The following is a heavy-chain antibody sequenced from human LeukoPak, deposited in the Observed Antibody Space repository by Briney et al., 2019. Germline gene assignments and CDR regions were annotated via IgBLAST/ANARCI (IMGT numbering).Heavy chain of an antibody. CDR3: ARDLLGITMVRGALSADY. Sequence: GGSLRLSCAASGFTFSSYWMSWVRQAPGKGLEWVANIKQDGSEKYYVDSVKGRFTISRDNAKNSLYLQMNSLRAEDTAVYYCARDLLGITMVRGALSADYWGQGTLVTVSS. CDR1: GFTFSSYW. V-gene: IGHV3-7*01. J-gene: IGHJ4*02. CDR2: IKQDGSEK. D-gene: IGHD3-10*01.